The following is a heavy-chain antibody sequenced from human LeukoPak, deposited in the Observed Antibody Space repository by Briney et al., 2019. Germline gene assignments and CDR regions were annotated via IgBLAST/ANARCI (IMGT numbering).Heavy chain of an antibody. V-gene: IGHV1-69*13. CDR1: GYTFTGYY. J-gene: IGHJ6*02. CDR3: ARLDEYSSSSRYYGMDV. CDR2: IIPIFGTA. D-gene: IGHD6-6*01. Sequence: ASVKVSCKASGYTFTGYYMHWVRQAPGQGLEWMGGIIPIFGTANYAQKFQGRVTITADESTSTAYMELSSLRSEDTAVYYCARLDEYSSSSRYYGMDVWGQGTTVTVSS.